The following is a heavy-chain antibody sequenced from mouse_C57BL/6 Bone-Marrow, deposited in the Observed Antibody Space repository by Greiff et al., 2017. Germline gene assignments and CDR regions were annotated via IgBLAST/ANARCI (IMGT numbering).Heavy chain of an antibody. Sequence: EVKLQQSGAELVRPGASVKLSCTASGFNIKDYYMHWVKQRPEQGLEWIGRIDPEDGDTEYAPKFPGKATMTADTSSNTAYLQLSSLTSEDTAVYYCTTVDYYYGSSYVNYWGQGTTLTVSS. D-gene: IGHD1-1*01. CDR3: TTVDYYYGSSYVNY. V-gene: IGHV14-1*01. CDR1: GFNIKDYY. CDR2: IDPEDGDT. J-gene: IGHJ2*01.